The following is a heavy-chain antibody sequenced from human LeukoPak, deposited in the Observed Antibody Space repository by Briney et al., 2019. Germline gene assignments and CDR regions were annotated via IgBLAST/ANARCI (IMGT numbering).Heavy chain of an antibody. CDR3: ARDKRADEGSKFDY. D-gene: IGHD1-26*01. CDR1: GFTFSSYW. Sequence: GGSLRLSCAASGFTFSSYWMSWVRQAPGKGLEWVANIKQDGSEKYSVDSVKGRFTISRDNAKNSLYLQISSLRAEDTAVYYCARDKRADEGSKFDYWGQGTLVTVSS. V-gene: IGHV3-7*03. J-gene: IGHJ4*02. CDR2: IKQDGSEK.